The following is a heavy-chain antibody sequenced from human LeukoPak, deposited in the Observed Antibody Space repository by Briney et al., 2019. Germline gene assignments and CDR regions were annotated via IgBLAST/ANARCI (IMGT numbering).Heavy chain of an antibody. V-gene: IGHV1-2*02. CDR2: INPNSGGT. Sequence: ASVKVSRKASGYTFTAYYVHWVRQAPGQGLEWMGWINPNSGGTNYAQKFQGRISVTRDTSISTANMELSRLRSDDTAVYYCAMGSWLRPVDYWGQGTLVTVSS. D-gene: IGHD5-12*01. J-gene: IGHJ4*02. CDR3: AMGSWLRPVDY. CDR1: GYTFTAYY.